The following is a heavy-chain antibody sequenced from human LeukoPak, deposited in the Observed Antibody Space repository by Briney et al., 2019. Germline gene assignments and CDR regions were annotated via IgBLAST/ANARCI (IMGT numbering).Heavy chain of an antibody. CDR3: ARQSRDGDYIAKLFDY. CDR1: AGSISRYY. V-gene: IGHV4-59*07. D-gene: IGHD4-17*01. J-gene: IGHJ4*02. CDR2: IYYSGST. Sequence: SDTLSLTCSVSAGSISRYYWSWIRQPPGKGLEWIGFIYYSGSTDYNPSLKSRVTISLDTSKNQFSLKLSSVTAADTAVYYCARQSRDGDYIAKLFDYWGQGTPVTVSS.